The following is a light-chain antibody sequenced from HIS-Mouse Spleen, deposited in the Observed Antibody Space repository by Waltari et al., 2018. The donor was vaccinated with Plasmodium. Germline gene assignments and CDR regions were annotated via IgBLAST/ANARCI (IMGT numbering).Light chain of an antibody. J-gene: IGKJ4*01. CDR1: QSVSSY. Sequence: EIVLTQSPATLSLSPGERATLSCRASQSVSSYLAWYQQKPGQAPMFIIYDASNRATGIPARFSGSGSGTDFTLTISSLEPEDFAVYYCQQRSNWPRVLTFGGGTKVEIK. V-gene: IGKV3-11*01. CDR3: QQRSNWPRVLT. CDR2: DAS.